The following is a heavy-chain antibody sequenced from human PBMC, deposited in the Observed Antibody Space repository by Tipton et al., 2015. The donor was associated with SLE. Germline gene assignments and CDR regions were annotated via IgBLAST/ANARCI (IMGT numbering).Heavy chain of an antibody. Sequence: TLSLTCTVSGDSMTNSNFYWGWIRQPPGKGLEWIGSMSYTGASGYNASLKRRVTISLDTSKNQFSLNLRSVTAADTAVYYCARPPLSYCASTSCFDVWGQGTLVTVSS. D-gene: IGHD2-2*01. J-gene: IGHJ4*02. V-gene: IGHV4-39*07. CDR1: GDSMTNSNFY. CDR2: MSYTGAS. CDR3: ARPPLSYCASTSCFDV.